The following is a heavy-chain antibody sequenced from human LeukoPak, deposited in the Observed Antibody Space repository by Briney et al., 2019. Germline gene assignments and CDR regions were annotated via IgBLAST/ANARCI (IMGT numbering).Heavy chain of an antibody. CDR3: AAYFYGGDYASYYFDY. CDR1: GGSITRSHW. Sequence: PSETLSLTCAVSGGSITRSHWWSWARQPPGKGLEWIGEIYHGVTTNYNPSLKSRVTMSVDESKNQFSLKLSSVTAADTAVYYRAAYFYGGDYASYYFDYWGQGTLVTVSS. D-gene: IGHD4-23*01. J-gene: IGHJ4*02. CDR2: IYHGVTT. V-gene: IGHV4-4*02.